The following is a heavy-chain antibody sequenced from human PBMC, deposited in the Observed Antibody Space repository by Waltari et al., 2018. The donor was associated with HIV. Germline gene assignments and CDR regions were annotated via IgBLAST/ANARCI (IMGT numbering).Heavy chain of an antibody. CDR2: IYYSGYT. D-gene: IGHD3-10*01. CDR1: GDSVRNKNYY. V-gene: IGHV4-39*01. J-gene: IGHJ6*02. CDR3: VRQSDGSTSYFGELVTNPLHYGIDV. Sequence: QLQLQESGPGLVKPSETLSLTCTVSGDSVRNKNYYWGWIRQPPGKGLEWIGGIYYSGYTSYKPSLRSRVTISVDTSKKQFSLRVASVTAADTAVYYCVRQSDGSTSYFGELVTNPLHYGIDVWGQGTTVSVSS.